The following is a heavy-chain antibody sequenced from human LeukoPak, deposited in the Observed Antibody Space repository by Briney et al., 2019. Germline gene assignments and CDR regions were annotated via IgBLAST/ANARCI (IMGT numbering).Heavy chain of an antibody. CDR1: GYTLTELS. CDR3: ATVSSGGVGPDY. Sequence: ASVKVSCKVSGYTLTELSMHWVRQPPGKGLEWMGGFDPEDGETIYAQKFQGRVTMTEDTSTDTAYMELSSLRSEDTAVYYCATVSSGGVGPDYWGQGTLVTVSS. V-gene: IGHV1-24*01. D-gene: IGHD6-19*01. CDR2: FDPEDGET. J-gene: IGHJ4*02.